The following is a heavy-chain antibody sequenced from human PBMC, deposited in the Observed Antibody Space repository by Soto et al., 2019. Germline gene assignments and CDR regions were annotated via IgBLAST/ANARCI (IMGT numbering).Heavy chain of an antibody. J-gene: IGHJ4*02. CDR1: GFTFSSYA. Sequence: EVQLLESGGGLVQPGGSLRLSCAASGFTFSSYAMSWVRQAPGKGLEWVSAISGSGGSTYYADSVKGRFTISRDNYKNTLDRQMNSLRAEDTAVYYCAKGGVVAAAPFDYWGQATLVTVSS. CDR2: ISGSGGST. CDR3: AKGGVVAAAPFDY. V-gene: IGHV3-23*01. D-gene: IGHD6-13*01.